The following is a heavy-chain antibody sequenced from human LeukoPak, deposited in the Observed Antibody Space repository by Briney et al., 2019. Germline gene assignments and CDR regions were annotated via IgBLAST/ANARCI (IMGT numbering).Heavy chain of an antibody. CDR3: ARGLHDEPYYYDSSGYYYDGY. V-gene: IGHV4-38-2*02. J-gene: IGHJ4*02. CDR2: IYHSGST. D-gene: IGHD3-22*01. CDR1: GYSISSGYY. Sequence: SETLSLTCTVSGYSISSGYYWGWIRQPPGKGLEWIGSIYHSGSTYYNPSLKSRVTISVDTSKNQFSLKLSSVTAADTAVYYCARGLHDEPYYYDSSGYYYDGYWGQGTLVTVSS.